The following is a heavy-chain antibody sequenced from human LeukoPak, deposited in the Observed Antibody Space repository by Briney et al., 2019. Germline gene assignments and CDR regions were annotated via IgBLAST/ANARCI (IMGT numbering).Heavy chain of an antibody. V-gene: IGHV3-21*06. CDR1: GFNFNSYT. J-gene: IGHJ3*01. CDR3: AKVQSDIVGAVFFSFDV. Sequence: GGSLRLSCGASGFNFNSYTMNWVRQAPGKGLEWVASLLGCGSEMFYAHSLKGRFTISRDNSKHSLYLQMNSLRVEDTAVYYCAKVQSDIVGAVFFSFDVWGQGTMVTVAS. D-gene: IGHD1-26*01. CDR2: LLGCGSEM.